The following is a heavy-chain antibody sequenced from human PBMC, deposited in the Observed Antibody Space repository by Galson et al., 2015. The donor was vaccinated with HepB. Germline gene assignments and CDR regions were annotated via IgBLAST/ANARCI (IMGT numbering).Heavy chain of an antibody. D-gene: IGHD2-2*01. V-gene: IGHV3-30*18. CDR2: LSDDGNKK. J-gene: IGHJ4*02. CDR3: AKDADVVVVGGTLDY. Sequence: SLRLSCAASGFTFRRYAMHWVRQAPGEGPEWVSLLSDDGNKKYYIDSVKGRFTISRENSKNTVFLQMSSLRAEDTAIYFCAKDADVVVVGGTLDYWGQGTLVTVSS. CDR1: GFTFRRYA.